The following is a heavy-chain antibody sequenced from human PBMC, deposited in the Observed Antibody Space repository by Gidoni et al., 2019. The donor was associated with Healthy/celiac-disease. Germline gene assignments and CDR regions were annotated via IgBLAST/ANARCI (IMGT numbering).Heavy chain of an antibody. CDR3: ARDKESPYYYYMDV. CDR1: GFTFSSYA. J-gene: IGHJ6*03. V-gene: IGHV3-30-3*01. Sequence: QVQLVESGGGVVQPGRSLRLSCAASGFTFSSYAMHWVRQAPGKGLEWVAVISYDGSNKYYADSVKGRFTISRDNSKNTLYLQMNSLRAEDTAVYYCARDKESPYYYYMDVWGKGTTVTVSS. CDR2: ISYDGSNK.